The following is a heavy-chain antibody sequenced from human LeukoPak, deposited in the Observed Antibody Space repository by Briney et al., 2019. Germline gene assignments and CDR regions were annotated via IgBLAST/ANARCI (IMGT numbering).Heavy chain of an antibody. CDR1: GGSISSSSYY. CDR3: ARPHAGSAWGYFDY. D-gene: IGHD1-26*01. CDR2: IYYSGST. V-gene: IGHV4-39*01. Sequence: SETPSLTCTVSGGSISSSSYYWGWIRQPPGKGLEWIGSIYYSGSTYYNPSLKSRVTISVDTSKNQFSLKLSSVTAADTAMYYCARPHAGSAWGYFDYWGQGTLVTVSS. J-gene: IGHJ4*02.